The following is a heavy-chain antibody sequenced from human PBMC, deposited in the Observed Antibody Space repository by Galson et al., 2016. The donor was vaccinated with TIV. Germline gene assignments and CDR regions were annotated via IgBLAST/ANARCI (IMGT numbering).Heavy chain of an antibody. CDR3: ARISGYYDSNGNYIPRNFDY. V-gene: IGHV2-70*11. J-gene: IGHJ4*02. CDR1: GFSLNTDGMC. Sequence: PALVKPPQTLTLTCTFSGFSLNTDGMCVNWIRQPPGKALEWLARIDWDDDKSYSSSLKTRLTISKDTSKNQVVLTMTNMDPVDTATYYCARISGYYDSNGNYIPRNFDYWGQGTLVTVSS. CDR2: IDWDDDK. D-gene: IGHD3-22*01.